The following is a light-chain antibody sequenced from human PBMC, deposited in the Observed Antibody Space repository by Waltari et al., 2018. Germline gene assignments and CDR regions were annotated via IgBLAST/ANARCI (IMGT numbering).Light chain of an antibody. Sequence: DIQMTQSPSSLSESVGDSITITCRASQSISSSLNWYQQKSGEAPKLLISAASGLQSGVPSRFSGSGSGTDFTLSISSLQPEDFATYYCQQSYSPPPAFGQGTKVEIK. CDR2: AAS. CDR1: QSISSS. CDR3: QQSYSPPPA. J-gene: IGKJ1*01. V-gene: IGKV1-39*01.